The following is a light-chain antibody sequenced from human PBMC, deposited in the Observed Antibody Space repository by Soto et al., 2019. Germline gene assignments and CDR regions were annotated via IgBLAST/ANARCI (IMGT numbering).Light chain of an antibody. J-gene: IGKJ4*01. V-gene: IGKV3D-15*01. Sequence: EIVMTQSPATLSVSPGEGATISCRASHSVSSNLAWYQQKPGQSPRLLIFGASTRATGTPARFSGSGSETEFTLTISSLQSEDFAVYYCQQYSVWPLTFGGGTKVDIK. CDR1: HSVSSN. CDR2: GAS. CDR3: QQYSVWPLT.